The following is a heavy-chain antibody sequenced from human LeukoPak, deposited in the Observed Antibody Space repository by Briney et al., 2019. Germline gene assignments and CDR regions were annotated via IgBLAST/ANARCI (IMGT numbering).Heavy chain of an antibody. CDR1: GGTFSSYA. V-gene: IGHV1-69*06. Sequence: GASVKVSCKASGGTFSSYAISWVRQAPGQGLEWMGGIIPIFGTANHAQKFQGRVTITAEKSTSTAYMELSSLRSQDTAVYYCARVIPDYDFWSGSAHYYYYYMDVWGKGTTVTVSS. CDR3: ARVIPDYDFWSGSAHYYYYYMDV. D-gene: IGHD3-3*01. J-gene: IGHJ6*03. CDR2: IIPIFGTA.